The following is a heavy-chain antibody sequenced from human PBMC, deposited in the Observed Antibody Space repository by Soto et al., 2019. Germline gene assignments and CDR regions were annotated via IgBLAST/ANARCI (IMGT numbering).Heavy chain of an antibody. Sequence: SETLSLTCTVSGGSISSYYWSWIRQPPGKGLEWIGYIYYSGSTNYNPSLKSRVTISVDTSKNQFSLKLSSVTAADTAVYYCARSGGYYYDSSGYQYFDYWGQGTLVTVSS. CDR3: ARSGGYYYDSSGYQYFDY. D-gene: IGHD3-22*01. V-gene: IGHV4-59*01. CDR1: GGSISSYY. CDR2: IYYSGST. J-gene: IGHJ4*02.